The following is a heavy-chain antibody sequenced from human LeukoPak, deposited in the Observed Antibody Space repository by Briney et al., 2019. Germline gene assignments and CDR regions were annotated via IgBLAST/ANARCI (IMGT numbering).Heavy chain of an antibody. CDR1: GDSFSSHY. V-gene: IGHV4-59*11. J-gene: IGHJ3*02. CDR3: ARDLVTVAKGFDI. CDR2: ISYIGST. D-gene: IGHD4-17*01. Sequence: PSETLSLTCTVSGDSFSSHYWSWIRQPPGKGLEWIGYISYIGSTNYNPSLRSRVTISIDTSKNQFSLKLSSVTAADTAVYYCARDLVTVAKGFDIWGQGTMVSVSS.